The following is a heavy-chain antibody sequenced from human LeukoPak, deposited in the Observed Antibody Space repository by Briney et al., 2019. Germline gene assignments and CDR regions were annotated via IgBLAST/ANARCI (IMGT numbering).Heavy chain of an antibody. CDR1: GFTFSSYG. D-gene: IGHD2-2*02. CDR3: ASAWDGHCSSTSCYTDY. Sequence: GRSLRLSCAASGFTFSSYGMHWVRQAPGKGLEWVAVIWYDGSNKYYADSVKGRFTISRDNSKNTLYLQMNSLRAEDTAVYYCASAWDGHCSSTSCYTDYWGQGTLVTVSS. J-gene: IGHJ4*02. V-gene: IGHV3-33*01. CDR2: IWYDGSNK.